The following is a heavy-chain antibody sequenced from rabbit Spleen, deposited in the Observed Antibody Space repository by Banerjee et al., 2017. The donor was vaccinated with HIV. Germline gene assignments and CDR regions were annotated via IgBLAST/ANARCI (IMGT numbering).Heavy chain of an antibody. CDR1: GFSFSDRDV. CDR3: ARDLASVVGWNFNL. Sequence: QEQLVESGGGLVKPDGSLTLTCKASGFSFSDRDVMCWVRQAPGKGLQWIACINTYTARPVYATWAKGRFTISRPSSTTVTLQMTSLTAADTATYFCARDLASVVGWNFNLWGPGTLVTVS. J-gene: IGHJ4*01. CDR2: INTYTARP. D-gene: IGHD3-1*01. V-gene: IGHV1S45*01.